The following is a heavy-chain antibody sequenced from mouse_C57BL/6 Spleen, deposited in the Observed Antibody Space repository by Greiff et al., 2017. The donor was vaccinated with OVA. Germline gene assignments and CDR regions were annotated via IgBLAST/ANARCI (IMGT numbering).Heavy chain of an antibody. CDR3: ARSSGTYFDV. V-gene: IGHV1-55*01. CDR1: GYTFTSYW. D-gene: IGHD4-1*02. Sequence: QVQLQQPGAELVKPGASVKMSCKASGYTFTSYWLTWVKQRPGQGLEWIGDIYPGSGSTNYNEKFKSKATLTVDTSSSTAYMQLSSLTSEDSAVDYCARSSGTYFDVWGTGTTVTVSS. CDR2: IYPGSGST. J-gene: IGHJ1*03.